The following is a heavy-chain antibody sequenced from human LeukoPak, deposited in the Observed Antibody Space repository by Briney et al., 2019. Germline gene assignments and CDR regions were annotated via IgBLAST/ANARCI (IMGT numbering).Heavy chain of an antibody. V-gene: IGHV3-21*01. CDR3: ARDFGFGYDYGDYVTIGSY. CDR1: GPTFSSYS. J-gene: IGHJ4*02. D-gene: IGHD4-17*01. CDR2: ISSSSSYI. Sequence: PGGSLRLSCAASGPTFSSYSMNWVRQAPGKGLEWVSSISSSSSYIYYADSVKGRFTISRDNAKNSLYLQMNSLRAEDTAVYYCARDFGFGYDYGDYVTIGSYWGQGTLVTVSS.